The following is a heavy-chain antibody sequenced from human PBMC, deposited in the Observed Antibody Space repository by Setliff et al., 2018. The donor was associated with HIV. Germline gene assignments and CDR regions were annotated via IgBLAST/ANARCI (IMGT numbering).Heavy chain of an antibody. Sequence: ASVKVSCKASGHTFTNVDIHWLRRATGQGLEWMGWMNPNTGVSGYALKFQARVTMTRDTSISTAYMELSSLTPEDTAVYYCARGKGVGGVVITGGLDVWGKGTTVTVS. CDR1: GHTFTNVD. D-gene: IGHD3-10*01. V-gene: IGHV1-8*01. CDR2: MNPNTGVS. CDR3: ARGKGVGGVVITGGLDV. J-gene: IGHJ6*03.